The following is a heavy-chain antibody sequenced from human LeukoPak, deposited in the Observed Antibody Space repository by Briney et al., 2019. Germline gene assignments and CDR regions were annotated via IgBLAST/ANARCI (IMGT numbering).Heavy chain of an antibody. CDR1: GFTFSSYS. CDR2: ISSSSSSYI. CDR3: ARDLVPLSSSWSHPFDY. Sequence: SGGSLRLSCAASGFTFSSYSMNWVRQAPGKGLEWVSSISSSSSSYIYYADSVKGRFTISRDNAKNSLYLQMNSLRAEDTAVYYCARDLVPLSSSWSHPFDYWGQGTLVTVSS. D-gene: IGHD6-13*01. J-gene: IGHJ4*02. V-gene: IGHV3-21*01.